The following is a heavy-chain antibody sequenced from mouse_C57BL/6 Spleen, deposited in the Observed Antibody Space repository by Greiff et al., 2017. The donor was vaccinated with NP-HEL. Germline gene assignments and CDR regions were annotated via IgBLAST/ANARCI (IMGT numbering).Heavy chain of an antibody. CDR2: IWRGGST. V-gene: IGHV2-5*01. CDR3: AKNGYSNYVGAMDY. CDR1: GFSLTSYG. Sequence: VMLVESGPGLVQPSQSLSITCTVSGFSLTSYGVHWVRQSPGKGLEWLGVIWRGGSTDYNAAFMSRLSITKDNSKSQVFFKMNSLQADDTAIYYCAKNGYSNYVGAMDYWGQGTSVTVSS. D-gene: IGHD2-5*01. J-gene: IGHJ4*01.